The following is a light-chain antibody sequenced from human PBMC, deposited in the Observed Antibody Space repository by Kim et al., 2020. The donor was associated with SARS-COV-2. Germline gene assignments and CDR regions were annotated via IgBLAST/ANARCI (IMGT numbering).Light chain of an antibody. Sequence: SYELTQPPSVSVSPGQTASITCSGDKLGDKYPSWYQQRPGQSPVLVIYHGDKRPSGIPERFSGSNYGTTATLTISENQAMDEADYYCQAWDSTTASVFGG. V-gene: IGLV3-1*01. CDR2: HGD. CDR3: QAWDSTTASV. J-gene: IGLJ2*01. CDR1: KLGDKY.